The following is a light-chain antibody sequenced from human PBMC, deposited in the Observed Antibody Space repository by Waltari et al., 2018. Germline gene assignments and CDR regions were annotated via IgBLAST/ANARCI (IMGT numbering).Light chain of an antibody. J-gene: IGKJ3*01. CDR3: QQGNRFPIT. CDR1: LVIGTR. Sequence: CGESLVIGTRLAGNQQKPEKSRNLRFYGISSLETGVPPRCSGSGCGTECTLTTSSLQPDDFVTFYCQQGNRFPITFGPGTKVEIK. CDR2: GIS. V-gene: IGKV1-12*01.